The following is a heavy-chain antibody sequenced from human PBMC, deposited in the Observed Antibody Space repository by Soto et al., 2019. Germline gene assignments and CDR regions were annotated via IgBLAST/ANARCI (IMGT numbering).Heavy chain of an antibody. J-gene: IGHJ4*02. CDR2: ISGSGDNT. CDR1: GFTSNIYA. V-gene: IGHV3-23*01. Sequence: PGGALRLSCAASGFTSNIYAMSWVRQAPGKGLEWVSAISGSGDNTYYADSVKGRSTISRDNSKNTLYLQMNSLRAEDTAVYYCAKSGSHSYFDLWGQGTLVTVSS. CDR3: AKSGSHSYFDL. D-gene: IGHD6-25*01.